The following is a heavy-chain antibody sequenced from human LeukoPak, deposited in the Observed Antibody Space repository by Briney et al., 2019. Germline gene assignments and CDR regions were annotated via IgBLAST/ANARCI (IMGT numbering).Heavy chain of an antibody. Sequence: ASVKVSCKASGGTFSSYAISWVRQAPGQGLEWMGRIIPILGIANYAQKFQGRVTITADKSTGTAYMELSSLRSEDTAVYYCARDQSDRVTNMDVWGQGTTVTVSS. V-gene: IGHV1-69*04. J-gene: IGHJ6*02. CDR2: IIPILGIA. CDR3: ARDQSDRVTNMDV. CDR1: GGTFSSYA. D-gene: IGHD1-26*01.